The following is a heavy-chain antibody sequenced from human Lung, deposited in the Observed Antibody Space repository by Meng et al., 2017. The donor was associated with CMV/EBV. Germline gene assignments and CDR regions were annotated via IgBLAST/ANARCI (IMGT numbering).Heavy chain of an antibody. CDR2: IDSDGSST. J-gene: IGHJ4*02. V-gene: IGHV3-74*01. CDR3: TRDGDYYDATLH. Sequence: GEXXKISCAASGFTFSSYWMHWVRQAPGKGLEWVSRIDSDGSSTTYAESVKGRFTISRDNAKNTLSLQMISLRAEDTAVYYCTRDGDYYDATLHWGQGSLVTVSS. D-gene: IGHD3-16*01. CDR1: GFTFSSYW.